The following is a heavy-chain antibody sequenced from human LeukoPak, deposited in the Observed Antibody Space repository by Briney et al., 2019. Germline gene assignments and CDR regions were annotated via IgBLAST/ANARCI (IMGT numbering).Heavy chain of an antibody. Sequence: ASVKVSCKASGYTLTSYDINWVRQATGQGLEWMGWMNPNSGNTGYAQKFQGGVTMTRNTSISTAYMELSSLRSEDTAVYYCARASWFHDAFDIWGQGTMVPVSS. CDR2: MNPNSGNT. CDR1: GYTLTSYD. D-gene: IGHD3-10*01. V-gene: IGHV1-8*01. J-gene: IGHJ3*02. CDR3: ARASWFHDAFDI.